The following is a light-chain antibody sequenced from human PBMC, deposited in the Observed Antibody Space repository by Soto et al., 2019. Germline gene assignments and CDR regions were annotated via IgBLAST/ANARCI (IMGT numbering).Light chain of an antibody. V-gene: IGKV3-20*01. CDR1: QSVGRS. CDR2: TTS. Sequence: EIVLTQSPGTLSLSPGERATLSCRASQSVGRSLAWYQQKPGQAPRLLIYTTSNRATGIPDRFIGSGSGTDFTLTISRLEPEDFAVYHCQQFGSSLPFGGGTKVEIK. CDR3: QQFGSSLP. J-gene: IGKJ4*01.